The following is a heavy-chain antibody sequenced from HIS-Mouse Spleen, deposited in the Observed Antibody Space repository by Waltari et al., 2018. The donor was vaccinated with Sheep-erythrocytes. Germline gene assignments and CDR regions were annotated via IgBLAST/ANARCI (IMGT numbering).Heavy chain of an antibody. D-gene: IGHD2-2*01. CDR1: GYTFNGYY. V-gene: IGHV1-2*02. CDR2: VNPNRGGK. CDR3: ARGYCISTSCYGYFQH. J-gene: IGHJ1*01. Sequence: QVQLVQSGAEVKKPGASVKVSYKASGYTFNGYYMHWVRQAPGQGLEWMGWVNPNRGGKSEAQKFKGRVNMTRGTSISTAYMELSKLRSDETAVYYCARGYCISTSCYGYFQHWGQGTLVTVSS.